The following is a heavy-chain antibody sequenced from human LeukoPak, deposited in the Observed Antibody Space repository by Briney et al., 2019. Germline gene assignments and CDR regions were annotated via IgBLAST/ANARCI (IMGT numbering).Heavy chain of an antibody. CDR2: IYHSGST. CDR1: GGSISSGGYY. CDR3: ARVFSSIAARVGTYLSNWFDP. D-gene: IGHD6-6*01. J-gene: IGHJ5*02. Sequence: PSETLSLTCTVSGGSISSGGYYWSWIRQPPGKGLEWIGYIYHSGSTYYNPSLKSRVTISVDTSKNQFSLKLSSVTAADTAVYYCARVFSSIAARVGTYLSNWFDPWGQGTLVTVSS. V-gene: IGHV4-30-2*01.